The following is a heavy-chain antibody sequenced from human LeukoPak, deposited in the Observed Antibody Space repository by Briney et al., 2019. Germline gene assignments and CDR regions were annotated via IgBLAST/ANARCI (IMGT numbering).Heavy chain of an antibody. V-gene: IGHV3-23*01. Sequence: PGGSLRLSCAASGFTFSGHAMTWVRQAPGKGLEWVSSITGGGDTTYYADSVRGRFTISRDNSKNTLSVQMNSLRAEDTAVYYCAKQRSEVVVAATNYWGQGTLVTVSS. CDR1: GFTFSGHA. D-gene: IGHD2-15*01. CDR3: AKQRSEVVVAATNY. CDR2: ITGGGDTT. J-gene: IGHJ4*02.